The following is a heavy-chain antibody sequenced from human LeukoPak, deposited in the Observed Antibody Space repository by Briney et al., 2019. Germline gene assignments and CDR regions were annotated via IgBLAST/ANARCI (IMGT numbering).Heavy chain of an antibody. CDR3: AKSLIYLWFGELSGHAFDI. D-gene: IGHD3-10*01. V-gene: IGHV3-9*01. Sequence: GGSLRLSCAASGFTFSSYAMSWVRQAPGKGLEWVSGISWNSGSIGYADSVKGRFTISRDNAKNSLYLQMNSLRAEDTALYYCAKSLIYLWFGELSGHAFDIWGQGTMVTVSS. CDR1: GFTFSSYA. CDR2: ISWNSGSI. J-gene: IGHJ3*02.